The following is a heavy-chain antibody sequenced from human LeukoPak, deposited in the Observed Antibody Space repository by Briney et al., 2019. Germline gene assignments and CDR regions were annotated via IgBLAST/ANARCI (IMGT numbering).Heavy chain of an antibody. CDR2: MNPNSGNT. CDR1: GYTFTSYD. D-gene: IGHD3-10*01. CDR3: ARRKSKGLWFGESYYMDV. J-gene: IGHJ6*03. Sequence: ASVKVSCKASGYTFTSYDINWVRQATGQGLEWMGWMNPNSGNTGYAQKFQGRVTITRNTSISTAYMELSSLRSEDTAVYYCARRKSKGLWFGESYYMDVWGKGTTVTVSS. V-gene: IGHV1-8*03.